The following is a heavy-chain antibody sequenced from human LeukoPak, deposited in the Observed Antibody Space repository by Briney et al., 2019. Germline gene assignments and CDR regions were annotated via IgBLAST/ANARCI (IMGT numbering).Heavy chain of an antibody. CDR2: IYSGGST. D-gene: IGHD2-2*01. J-gene: IGHJ4*02. CDR1: GFTVSSNY. V-gene: IGHV3-53*01. CDR3: ARTVGAQLGIDY. Sequence: PGGSLRLSCAASGFTVSSNYTSWVRQAPGKGLEWVSVIYSGGSTYYADSVKGRFTISRDNSKNTLYLQMNSLRAEDTAVYYCARTVGAQLGIDYWGQGTLVTVSS.